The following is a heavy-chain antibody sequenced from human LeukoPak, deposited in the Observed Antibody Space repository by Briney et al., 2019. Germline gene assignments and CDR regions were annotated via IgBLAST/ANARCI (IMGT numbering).Heavy chain of an antibody. D-gene: IGHD6-19*01. CDR2: VKSDGSST. V-gene: IGHV3-74*01. Sequence: GGSLRLSCAASGFTFSSYWMHWVRQAPGKGLVWVSRVKSDGSSTSYADSVKGRFTISRDNAKNTLYLQMNSLRAEDTAVYYCARRSAVAGTLDYWGQGTPVTVSS. CDR1: GFTFSSYW. CDR3: ARRSAVAGTLDY. J-gene: IGHJ4*02.